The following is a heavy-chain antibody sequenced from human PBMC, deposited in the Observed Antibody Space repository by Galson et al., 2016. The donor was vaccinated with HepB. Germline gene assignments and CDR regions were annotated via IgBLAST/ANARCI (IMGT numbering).Heavy chain of an antibody. CDR1: GGSISSSY. J-gene: IGHJ5*02. CDR3: ARRWGANWFDP. CDR2: IFNSVST. Sequence: ETLSLTCTVSGGSISSSYWSWIRQPPGKGLEWIGYIFNSVSTSYNPSLKSRVTISLKASKSQFSLKLTSVTAADTAVYYCARRWGANWFDPWGQGTLVIVSS. V-gene: IGHV4-59*08. D-gene: IGHD4/OR15-4a*01.